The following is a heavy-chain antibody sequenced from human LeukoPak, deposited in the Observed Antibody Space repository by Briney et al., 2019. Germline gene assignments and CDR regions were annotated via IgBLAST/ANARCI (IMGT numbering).Heavy chain of an antibody. D-gene: IGHD1-7*01. CDR2: MSSSGSVI. CDR1: GFTFSDYY. Sequence: GGSLRLSCSASGFTFSDYYMSWIRQAPGKGLEWVSYMSSSGSVIYYADSVKGRFTISRDNAKNSLYLQMNSLRAEDTAVYYCARDYPPYWNYGAPFGWGQGTLVTVSS. J-gene: IGHJ4*02. V-gene: IGHV3-11*04. CDR3: ARDYPPYWNYGAPFG.